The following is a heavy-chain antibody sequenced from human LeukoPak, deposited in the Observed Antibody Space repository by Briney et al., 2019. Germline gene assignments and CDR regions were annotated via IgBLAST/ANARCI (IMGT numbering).Heavy chain of an antibody. CDR2: IYPGDSDT. D-gene: IGHD1-20*01. CDR1: GYSFTSYW. V-gene: IGHV5-51*01. Sequence: GKSLKISCKCTGYSFTSYWIGWVRQMPGEGLEWKGIIYPGDSDTRYSLSFQGQVTISADKSISTAYLQWSSLKASDTAMYYCARLTGTTAQGGDYWGQGTLVTVSS. J-gene: IGHJ4*02. CDR3: ARLTGTTAQGGDY.